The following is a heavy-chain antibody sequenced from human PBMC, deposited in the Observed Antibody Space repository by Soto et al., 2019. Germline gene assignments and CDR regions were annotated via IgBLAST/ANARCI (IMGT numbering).Heavy chain of an antibody. J-gene: IGHJ4*02. V-gene: IGHV1-69*12. CDR2: IIPIIGTR. D-gene: IGHD5-12*01. Sequence: QVQLVQSGAEVKKPGSSVKVSCKASGGTFSIYAVSWVRQAPGQGLEWMGGIIPIIGTRNYAQRFQGRITITADDSTTTAYMALSSLKSEDTAVYYCARALGSGYEPGDYWGQGTLVTVSS. CDR3: ARALGSGYEPGDY. CDR1: GGTFSIYA.